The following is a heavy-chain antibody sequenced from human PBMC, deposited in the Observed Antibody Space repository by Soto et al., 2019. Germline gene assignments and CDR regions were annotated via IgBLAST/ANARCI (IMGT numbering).Heavy chain of an antibody. V-gene: IGHV1-18*01. CDR1: GYTFTSYG. CDR2: ISAYNGNT. Sequence: ASVKVSCKASGYTFTSYGISWVRQAPGQGLEWMGWISAYNGNTNYAQKLQGRVTMTTDTSTSTAYMELRSLRSDDTAVYYCASYDDILTGAGYYYYAMDVCGHATTVTVXS. CDR3: ASYDDILTGAGYYYYAMDV. D-gene: IGHD3-9*01. J-gene: IGHJ6*02.